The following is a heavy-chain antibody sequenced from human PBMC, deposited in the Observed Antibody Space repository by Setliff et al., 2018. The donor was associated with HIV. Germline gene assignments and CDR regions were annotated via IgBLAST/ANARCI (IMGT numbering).Heavy chain of an antibody. CDR1: GFTLSTYG. J-gene: IGHJ4*02. Sequence: GGSLRLSCATSGFTLSTYGMHWVRQAPGKGLEWVARVHYNGNDKFYVDSVKGRFTISRDNSENTLYLQMDGLRAEDTAVYYCAKDKGGYNWNCFDYWGPGTQVTVSS. CDR3: AKDKGGYNWNCFDY. CDR2: VHYNGNDK. V-gene: IGHV3-30*02. D-gene: IGHD1-20*01.